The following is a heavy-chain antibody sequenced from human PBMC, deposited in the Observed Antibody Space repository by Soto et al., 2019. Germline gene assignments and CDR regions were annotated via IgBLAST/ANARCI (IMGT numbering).Heavy chain of an antibody. D-gene: IGHD6-19*01. CDR2: ISAYNGNT. CDR3: ARGRGAGSGWSYSY. J-gene: IGHJ4*02. Sequence: ASVKVSCKASGYTFTSYGISWVRQAPGQGLEWMGWISAYNGNTNYAQKLQGRVTMTTDTSTSTAYMELSSLKSEDTAVYYCARGRGAGSGWSYSYWGQGTLVTVSS. CDR1: GYTFTSYG. V-gene: IGHV1-18*01.